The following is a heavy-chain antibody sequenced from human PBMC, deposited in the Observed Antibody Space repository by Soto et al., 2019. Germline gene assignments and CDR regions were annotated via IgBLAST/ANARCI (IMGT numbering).Heavy chain of an antibody. J-gene: IGHJ4*02. CDR1: GFTFSTYA. Sequence: EVQLLESGGGLVQPGGSLRLSCAASGFTFSTYAMNWVRQAPGKGLEWVSGISGSGDSTYYADSVKGRFTVSRDNSKNTLYMQMTSLSAEDTAGFYCAKERSSGWSLDYWGQGTMVTVSS. CDR3: AKERSSGWSLDY. CDR2: ISGSGDST. D-gene: IGHD6-19*01. V-gene: IGHV3-23*01.